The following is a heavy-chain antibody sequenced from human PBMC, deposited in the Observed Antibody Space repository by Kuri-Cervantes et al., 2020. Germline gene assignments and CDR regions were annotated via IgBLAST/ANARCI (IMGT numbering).Heavy chain of an antibody. Sequence: ASVKVSCKVSGYTLAELSMHWVRQAPGKGLEWMGGFDPEDGGTIYAQKFQGRVTMTEDTSTDTAYMELSSLRSEDTAVYYCARYKRTKNYYMDVWGKGTTVTVSS. J-gene: IGHJ6*03. CDR2: FDPEDGGT. D-gene: IGHD5-18*01. CDR3: ARYKRTKNYYMDV. CDR1: GYTLAELS. V-gene: IGHV1-24*01.